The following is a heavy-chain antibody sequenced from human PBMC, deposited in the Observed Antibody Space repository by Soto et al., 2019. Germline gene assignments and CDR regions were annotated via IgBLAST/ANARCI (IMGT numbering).Heavy chain of an antibody. CDR1: GGTFSSYA. D-gene: IGHD6-19*01. Sequence: GASVKVSCKASGGTFSSYAISWVRQAPGQGLEWMGGIIPIFGTANYAQKFQGRVTITADESTSTAYMELSSLRSEDTAVYYCARWRRAVAGISTFYYGVDVWGQGTTVTVSS. J-gene: IGHJ6*02. CDR3: ARWRRAVAGISTFYYGVDV. CDR2: IIPIFGTA. V-gene: IGHV1-69*13.